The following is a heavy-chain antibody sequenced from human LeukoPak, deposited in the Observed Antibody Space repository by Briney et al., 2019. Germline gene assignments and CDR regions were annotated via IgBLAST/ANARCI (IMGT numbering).Heavy chain of an antibody. CDR2: ISGSGGST. Sequence: GGSLRLSCAASGFTFSSYAMSWVRQAPGKGLEWVSAISGSGGSTYYADSVKGRFTISRDNSKNTLYLQMNSLRAEDTAVYYCAKDIQIAHFWSGYYGPRNYHGMDVWGQGTTVTVSS. CDR1: GFTFSSYA. V-gene: IGHV3-23*01. CDR3: AKDIQIAHFWSGYYGPRNYHGMDV. D-gene: IGHD3-3*02. J-gene: IGHJ6*02.